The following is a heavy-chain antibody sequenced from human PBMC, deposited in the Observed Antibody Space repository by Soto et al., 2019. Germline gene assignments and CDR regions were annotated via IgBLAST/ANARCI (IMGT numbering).Heavy chain of an antibody. CDR2: IYYSGST. CDR3: ARLFWGIRGLDY. D-gene: IGHD2-21*01. J-gene: IGHJ4*02. CDR1: GGSISTGGYY. V-gene: IGHV4-31*03. Sequence: QVHLQESGPGLVKPSQTLSLTCTVSGGSISTGGYYWSWIRQLPGKGLEWIAYIYYSGSTYSNPSLKSRVIMSVDTSKNQFSLKLTSVTAADTAVYYCARLFWGIRGLDYWGQGTLVTVSS.